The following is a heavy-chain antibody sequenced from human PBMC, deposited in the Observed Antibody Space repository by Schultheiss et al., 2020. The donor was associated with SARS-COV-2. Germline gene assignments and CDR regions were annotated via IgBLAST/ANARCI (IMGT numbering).Heavy chain of an antibody. CDR1: GASIESRNW. CDR3: ARGMFSILDV. V-gene: IGHV4-59*01. J-gene: IGHJ6*02. Sequence: SETLSLTCAVSGASIESRNWWSWIRQPPGKGLEWIGYIYNSGSTNYNPSLKSRVTIPVDTSKNQFFLKLTSVTAADTAVYYCARGMFSILDVWGQGTTVTVSS. D-gene: IGHD3-10*02. CDR2: IYNSGST.